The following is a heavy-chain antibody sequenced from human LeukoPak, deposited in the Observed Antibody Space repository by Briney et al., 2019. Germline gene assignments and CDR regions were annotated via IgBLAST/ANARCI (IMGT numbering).Heavy chain of an antibody. D-gene: IGHD2-15*01. CDR2: MNPNSGNT. CDR1: GYTFTSFD. V-gene: IGHV1-8*01. Sequence: ASVKVSCKASGYTFTSFDMNWVRQATGQGLEWMGWMNPNSGNTGYAQKFQGRVTMTRNTSTSTAYMELSSLRSEDTAVYYCARGLRYCSGGRCYFSPPYYYYMDVWGKGTTVTISS. CDR3: ARGLRYCSGGRCYFSPPYYYYMDV. J-gene: IGHJ6*03.